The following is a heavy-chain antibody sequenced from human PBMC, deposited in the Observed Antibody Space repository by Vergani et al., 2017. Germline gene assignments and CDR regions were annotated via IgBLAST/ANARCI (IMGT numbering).Heavy chain of an antibody. CDR3: AREGANWGWXRDY. J-gene: IGHJ4*02. D-gene: IGHD7-27*01. CDR1: GGSISSYY. CDR2: IYYSGST. V-gene: IGHV4-59*01. Sequence: QVQLQESGPGLVKPSETLSLTCTVSGGSISSYYWSWIRQPPGKGLEWIGYIYYSGSTNYNPSLKSRVTISVDTSKNQFSLKLSSVTAADTAVYYCAREGANWGWXRDYWGQGTLVTVSS.